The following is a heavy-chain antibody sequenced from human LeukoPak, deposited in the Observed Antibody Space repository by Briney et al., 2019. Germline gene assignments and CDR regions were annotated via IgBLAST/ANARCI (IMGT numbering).Heavy chain of an antibody. J-gene: IGHJ4*02. V-gene: IGHV3-30*18. D-gene: IGHD3-16*01. CDR2: ISYDGRNI. CDR1: GFTFNNYG. Sequence: GKSLRLSCAASGFTFNNYGMHWVCQAPGKGLEWVAVISYDGRNIHYPDSVKGRFTISRDISTDTLWLQMDSLRTEDTAVYYCAKAPQRGTAAATDYGGRGTLVTVS. CDR3: AKAPQRGTAAATDY.